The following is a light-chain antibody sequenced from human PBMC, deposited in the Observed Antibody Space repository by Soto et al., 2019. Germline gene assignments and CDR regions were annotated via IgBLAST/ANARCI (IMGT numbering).Light chain of an antibody. CDR3: QQYNHWPLT. V-gene: IGKV3-15*01. J-gene: IGKJ4*01. Sequence: EIVLTQSPGTLSLSPGERATLSCRASQSFNSIYLAWYQQKPGQAPRLLIYGASTRATGIPARFSGSGSGTEFTLTISSLQSEDFAVYYCQQYNHWPLTFGGGTKVDIK. CDR1: QSFNSIY. CDR2: GAS.